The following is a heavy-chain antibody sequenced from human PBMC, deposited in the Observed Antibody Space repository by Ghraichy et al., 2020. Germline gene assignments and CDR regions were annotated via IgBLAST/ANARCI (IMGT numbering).Heavy chain of an antibody. CDR3: ASMGEGDGRTDL. D-gene: IGHD3-16*01. J-gene: IGHJ4*02. V-gene: IGHV4/OR15-8*01. CDR2: IYESGYP. CDR1: GASIRISHW. Sequence: SQTLSLTCTVSGASIRISHWWTWVRQSPGRGLEGIGEIYESGYPNYNPSLKSRVTMSLDKSRNQFSLKMTSVTAADTAVYYCASMGEGDGRTDLWGQGALVTVSA.